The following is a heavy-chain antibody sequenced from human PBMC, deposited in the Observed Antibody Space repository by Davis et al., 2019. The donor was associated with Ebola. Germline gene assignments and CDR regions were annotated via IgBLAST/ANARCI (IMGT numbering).Heavy chain of an antibody. D-gene: IGHD1-14*01. V-gene: IGHV3-30-3*01. CDR2: ISYDGSNK. Sequence: PGGSLRLSCAASGFTFSSYAMHWVRQAPGKGLEWVAVISYDGSNKYYADSVKDRFTISRDNSKNTLYLQMNSLRAEDTAVYYCARDQAGAFDIWGQGTMVTVSS. CDR1: GFTFSSYA. CDR3: ARDQAGAFDI. J-gene: IGHJ3*02.